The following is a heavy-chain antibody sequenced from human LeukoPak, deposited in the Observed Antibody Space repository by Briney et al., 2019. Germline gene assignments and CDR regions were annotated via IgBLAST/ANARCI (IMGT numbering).Heavy chain of an antibody. CDR2: IYHSGST. CDR1: GGSISSSNW. D-gene: IGHD3-10*01. V-gene: IGHV4-4*02. J-gene: IGHJ4*02. CDR3: ARRPLAMVRGVIDY. Sequence: SETLSLTRAVSGGSISSSNWWSWVRQPPGKGLEWIGEIYHSGSTNYNPSLKSRVTISVDKSKNQFSLKLSSVTAADTAVYYCARRPLAMVRGVIDYWGQGTLVTVSS.